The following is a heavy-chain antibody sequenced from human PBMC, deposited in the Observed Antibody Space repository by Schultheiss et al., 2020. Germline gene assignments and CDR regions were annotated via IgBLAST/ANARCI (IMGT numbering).Heavy chain of an antibody. CDR1: GFTFSDYY. V-gene: IGHV3-11*01. D-gene: IGHD3-22*01. CDR2: ISSSGSTI. Sequence: GESLKISCAASGFTFSDYYMSWIRQAPGKGLEWVSYISSSGSTIYYADSVKGRFTISRDNAKNSLYLQMNSLRAEDTAVYYCARDRRRSGYYDDDYWGQGTLVTVSS. CDR3: ARDRRRSGYYDDDY. J-gene: IGHJ4*02.